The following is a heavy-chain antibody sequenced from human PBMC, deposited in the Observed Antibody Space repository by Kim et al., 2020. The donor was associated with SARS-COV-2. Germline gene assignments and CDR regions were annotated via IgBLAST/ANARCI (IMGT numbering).Heavy chain of an antibody. CDR2: IYYSGST. CDR1: GGSISSYY. V-gene: IGHV4-59*08. Sequence: SETLSLTCTVSGGSISSYYWSWIRQPPGKGLEWIGYIYYSGSTNYNPSLKSRVTISVDTSKNQFSLKLSSVTAADTAVYYCARLYGSGSFMADYWGQGT. J-gene: IGHJ4*02. CDR3: ARLYGSGSFMADY. D-gene: IGHD3-10*01.